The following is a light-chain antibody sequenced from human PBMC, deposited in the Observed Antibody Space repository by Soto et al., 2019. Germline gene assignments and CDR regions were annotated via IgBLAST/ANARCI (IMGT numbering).Light chain of an antibody. Sequence: EIVFTQSPATLSLSPGERATLSCRASQSVSRSLGWYQQKPGQAPRLLIYDASNMDTGIPARFSGSGSGTDFTLTIRSLEPEDSAVYYCQQRSNWPYTFGQGTKLEIK. CDR2: DAS. J-gene: IGKJ2*01. CDR1: QSVSRS. CDR3: QQRSNWPYT. V-gene: IGKV3-11*01.